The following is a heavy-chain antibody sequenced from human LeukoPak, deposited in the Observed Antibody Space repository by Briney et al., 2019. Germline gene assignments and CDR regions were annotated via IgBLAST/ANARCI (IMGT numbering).Heavy chain of an antibody. CDR1: GFTFTNYW. D-gene: IGHD5-24*01. J-gene: IGHJ5*02. V-gene: IGHV3-7*05. CDR2: IKQDGSEK. Sequence: GGSLRLSCGASGFTFTNYWMIWFRQAPRRGLVRVGNIKQDGSEKRYADSVRGRFSISRDNAQTSLYLQMNSLRAEDTAVYYCARASDPWLQLTWGQGTLVTVS. CDR3: ARASDPWLQLT.